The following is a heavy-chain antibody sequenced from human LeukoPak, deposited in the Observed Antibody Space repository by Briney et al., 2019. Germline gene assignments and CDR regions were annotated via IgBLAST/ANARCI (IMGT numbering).Heavy chain of an antibody. V-gene: IGHV4-38-2*02. CDR3: ARVLGYGSGSCVDY. J-gene: IGHJ4*02. CDR2: IYHSGTT. D-gene: IGHD3-10*01. Sequence: SETLSLTCTVSGYSISSGYYWTWIRQPPVKGLAWIGTIYHSGTTYYNPSLKSRVTISVDTSKNQFSLRLTSVTAADTAVYYCARVLGYGSGSCVDYWGQGTLVTVSS. CDR1: GYSISSGYY.